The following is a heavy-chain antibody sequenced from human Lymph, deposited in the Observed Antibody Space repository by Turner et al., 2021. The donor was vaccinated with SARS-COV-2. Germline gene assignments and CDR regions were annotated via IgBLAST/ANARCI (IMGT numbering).Heavy chain of an antibody. CDR2: IYYSVST. CDR3: ARVVVLRRAYFDY. D-gene: IGHD2-8*01. V-gene: IGHV4-30-4*01. CDR1: GGSISSGDYY. Sequence: QVQLQESGPGLVKPSQTLSLTCPVSGGSISSGDYYWSWIRQPPGKGLEWIGYIYYSVSTYYNPSLKSRVTISVDTSNNQFSLKLSSVTAADPAVYYCARVVVLRRAYFDYCGQGTLVTVSS. J-gene: IGHJ4*02.